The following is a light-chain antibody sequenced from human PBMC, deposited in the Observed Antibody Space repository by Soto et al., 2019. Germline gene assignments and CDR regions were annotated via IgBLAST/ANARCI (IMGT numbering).Light chain of an antibody. CDR3: LLSYSGTNWV. CDR2: DTT. CDR1: TGAVTSGHY. J-gene: IGLJ3*02. Sequence: QAVVTQEPSLTVSPGGTVTLTCGSSTGAVTSGHYPYWFQQKPGQAPRTLIYDTTNKHSWTPARFSGSLLGGKAALTLAGAQTDDGADYYCLLSYSGTNWVFGGGTKLTVL. V-gene: IGLV7-46*01.